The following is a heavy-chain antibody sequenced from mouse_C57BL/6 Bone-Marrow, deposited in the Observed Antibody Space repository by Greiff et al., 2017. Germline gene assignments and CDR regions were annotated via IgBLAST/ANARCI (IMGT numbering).Heavy chain of an antibody. J-gene: IGHJ4*01. CDR3: ARRRLYDDHGCNYYAMDY. V-gene: IGHV14-3*01. CDR1: GFNIKNTY. D-gene: IGHD2-4*01. CDR2: IDPANGNT. Sequence: EVMLVESVAELVRPGASVKLSCTASGFNIKNTYMHWVKQRPEQGLEWIGRIDPANGNTKYAPKFQGKATITADTSSNTAYLQLSSLRSEDTAIYYCARRRLYDDHGCNYYAMDYWGQGTSVTVSS.